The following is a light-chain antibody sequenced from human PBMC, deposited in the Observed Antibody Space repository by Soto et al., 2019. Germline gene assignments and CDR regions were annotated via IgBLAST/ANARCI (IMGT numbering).Light chain of an antibody. J-gene: IGLJ2*01. V-gene: IGLV2-14*03. Sequence: QSALTQPASVSGSPGQSITISCTGTSSDIGGYNYVSWYQQHPGKAPKLMISDVTNRPSGVSNRFSGSKSGNTASLTISGLQTEDEADYYCSSYASSTPLLFGGGTKLTAL. CDR1: SSDIGGYNY. CDR3: SSYASSTPLL. CDR2: DVT.